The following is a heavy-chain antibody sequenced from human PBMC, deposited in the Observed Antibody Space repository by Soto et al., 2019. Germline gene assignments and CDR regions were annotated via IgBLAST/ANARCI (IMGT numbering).Heavy chain of an antibody. V-gene: IGHV3-23*01. Sequence: PGGSLRLSCAASGFTFSSYAMSWVRQAPGKGLEWVSAISGSGGSTYYADSVKGRFTISRDNSKNTLYLQMNSLRAEDTAVYYCAKAPSKYCSGGSCHLDYWGQGTLVTVSS. CDR2: ISGSGGST. J-gene: IGHJ4*02. CDR3: AKAPSKYCSGGSCHLDY. D-gene: IGHD2-15*01. CDR1: GFTFSSYA.